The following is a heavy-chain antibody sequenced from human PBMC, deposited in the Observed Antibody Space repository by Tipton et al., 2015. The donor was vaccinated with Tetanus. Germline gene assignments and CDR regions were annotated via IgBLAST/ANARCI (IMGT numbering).Heavy chain of an antibody. Sequence: PGLVKPSETLSLTCTVSGGSMNTRTFYWGWIRQAPGKGLEWIGIIYYSGSTYYNASLRSRVTISVDTSKNQFSLQLLSVTAADTAVYYCARQDTLNYYYVGYFHDWGQGTLVTVSS. CDR3: ARQDTLNYYYVGYFHD. CDR1: GGSMNTRTFY. CDR2: IYYSGST. V-gene: IGHV4-39*01. D-gene: IGHD3-22*01. J-gene: IGHJ1*01.